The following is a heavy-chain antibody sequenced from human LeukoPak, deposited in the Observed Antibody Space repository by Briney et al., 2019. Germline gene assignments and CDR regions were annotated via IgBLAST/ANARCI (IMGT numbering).Heavy chain of an antibody. CDR2: ISGSGGST. D-gene: IGHD1-26*01. V-gene: IGHV3-23*01. CDR3: ARDPYSGTYGDTYYYYMDV. CDR1: GFTFSSYG. Sequence: GGSLRLSCAASGFTFSSYGMSWVRQAPGKGLEWVSAISGSGGSTYYADSVKGRFTISRDNSKNTLYLQMNSLRAEDTAVYYCARDPYSGTYGDTYYYYMDVWGKGTTVTISS. J-gene: IGHJ6*03.